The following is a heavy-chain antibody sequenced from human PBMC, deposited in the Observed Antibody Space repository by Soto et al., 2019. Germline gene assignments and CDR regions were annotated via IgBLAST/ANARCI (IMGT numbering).Heavy chain of an antibody. Sequence: GGSLRLSCAASGFTFSSYGMHWVRQAPGKGLEWVAVIWYDGNNKYYADSVKGRFTISRDNSKNTLYVQMTSLRAEDTAIYYCARGLHSFFDYWGQGTLVTVSS. D-gene: IGHD2-21*01. CDR3: ARGLHSFFDY. CDR1: GFTFSSYG. CDR2: IWYDGNNK. V-gene: IGHV3-33*01. J-gene: IGHJ4*02.